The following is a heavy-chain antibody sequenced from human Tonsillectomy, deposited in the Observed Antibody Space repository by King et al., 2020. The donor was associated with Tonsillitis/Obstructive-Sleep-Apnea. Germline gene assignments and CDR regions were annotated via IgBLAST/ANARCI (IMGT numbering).Heavy chain of an antibody. V-gene: IGHV4-31*03. CDR1: GGSISSGGYY. Sequence: QVQLQESGPGLVKPSRTLSLTCTVSGGSISSGGYYWSWIRQHPGKGLEWIGYIYYSGITYYNPSLKSRVAMSIDTSKNQFSLNLSSVTAADTAVYYCARARDYYDDSGSHDWFDPWGQGTRVTVSP. CDR3: ARARDYYDDSGSHDWFDP. J-gene: IGHJ5*02. CDR2: IYYSGIT. D-gene: IGHD3-22*01.